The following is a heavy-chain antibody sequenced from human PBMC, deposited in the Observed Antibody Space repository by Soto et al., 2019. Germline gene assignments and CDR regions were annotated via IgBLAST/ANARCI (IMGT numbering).Heavy chain of an antibody. Sequence: QVQLVQSGAEVKKPGASVKVSCKASGYTFISYDINWVRQATGQGLEWMGWMNPNTGDTGYAQKFQGRVTMTRNTSINQANLELSSMRSDDTAVYFCARGDGYIFEYWGQGTLVTVSS. CDR2: MNPNTGDT. D-gene: IGHD5-12*01. CDR1: GYTFISYD. V-gene: IGHV1-8*01. CDR3: ARGDGYIFEY. J-gene: IGHJ4*02.